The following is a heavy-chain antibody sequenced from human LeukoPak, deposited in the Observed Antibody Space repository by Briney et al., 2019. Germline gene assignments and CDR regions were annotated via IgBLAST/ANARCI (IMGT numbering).Heavy chain of an antibody. D-gene: IGHD2-15*01. J-gene: IGHJ4*02. CDR1: GGTFSSYA. V-gene: IGHV1-2*02. CDR2: INPNNGDT. Sequence: GASVKVSCKASGGTFSSYAISWVRQAPGQGLEWMGWINPNNGDTNFAKKFQGRVSMTRDTSISTAYMELNRLRSDDTAIYYCARDGGEKSFDSWGQGALVTVSS. CDR3: ARDGGEKSFDS.